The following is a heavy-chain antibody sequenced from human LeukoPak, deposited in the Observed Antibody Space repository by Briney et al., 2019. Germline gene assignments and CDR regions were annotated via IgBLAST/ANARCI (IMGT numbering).Heavy chain of an antibody. D-gene: IGHD6-19*01. CDR3: ASIAVAGTAYFDY. Sequence: PGGSLRLSCAASGFTFSSCEMNWVRQAPGKGLEWVSYISSSGSTIYYADSVKGRFTISRDNAKNSLYLQMNSLRAEDTAVYYCASIAVAGTAYFDYWGQGTLVTVSS. CDR2: ISSSGSTI. CDR1: GFTFSSCE. V-gene: IGHV3-48*03. J-gene: IGHJ4*02.